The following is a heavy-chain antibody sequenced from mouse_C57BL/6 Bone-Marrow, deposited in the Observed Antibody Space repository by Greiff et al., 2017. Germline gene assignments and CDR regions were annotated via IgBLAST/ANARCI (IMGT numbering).Heavy chain of an antibody. CDR2: IHPSDSDT. J-gene: IGHJ4*01. V-gene: IGHV1-74*01. D-gene: IGHD2-3*01. Sequence: VQLQQPGADLVKPGASVKVSCKASGYTFTSYWMHWVQQRPGQGLEWIGRIHPSDSDTNYNQKFKGKATLTVDKSSSTAYMQLSSLTSEDSAVYYCADEGSYDGYCYAMDYWGQGTSVTVSS. CDR3: ADEGSYDGYCYAMDY. CDR1: GYTFTSYW.